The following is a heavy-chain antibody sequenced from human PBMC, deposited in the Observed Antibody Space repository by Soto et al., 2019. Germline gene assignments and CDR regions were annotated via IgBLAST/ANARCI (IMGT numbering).Heavy chain of an antibody. CDR1: GGSFSGYY. D-gene: IGHD3-3*01. Sequence: SETLSLTCAVYGGSFSGYYWSWIRQPPGKGLEWIGEINHSGSTNYNPSLKSRVTISVDTSKNQFSLKLSSVTAADTAVYYCARGRTWSRSFDYWGQGTLVTVSS. CDR2: INHSGST. CDR3: ARGRTWSRSFDY. J-gene: IGHJ4*02. V-gene: IGHV4-34*01.